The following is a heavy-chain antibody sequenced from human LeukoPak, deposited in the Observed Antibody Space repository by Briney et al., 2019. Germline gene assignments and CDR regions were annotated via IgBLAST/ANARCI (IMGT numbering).Heavy chain of an antibody. CDR3: ASGAAAGRGWFDP. J-gene: IGHJ5*02. V-gene: IGHV4-4*07. D-gene: IGHD6-13*01. Sequence: PSETLSLTCTVSGGSINTFYWSWIRQPGGKGLDWIGRTYTRGNTNYNPSLKSRVTMSVDTSKNQFSLKVSSVTAADTAVYYCASGAAAGRGWFDPWGQGTLVTVSS. CDR1: GGSINTFY. CDR2: TYTRGNT.